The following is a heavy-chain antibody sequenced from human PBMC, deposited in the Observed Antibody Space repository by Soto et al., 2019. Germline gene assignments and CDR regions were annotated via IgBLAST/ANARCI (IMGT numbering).Heavy chain of an antibody. D-gene: IGHD3-22*01. CDR2: IYHSGST. CDR1: GGSISSGGYS. V-gene: IGHV4-30-2*01. Sequence: QLQLQESGSGLVKPSQTLSLTCAVSGGSISSGGYSWSWIRQPPGKGLEWIGYIYHSGSTYYNPSLKSRVTISVDRSKNQFSLKLSSVTAADTAVYYCARECYDSSGYYGAFDIWGQGTMVTVSS. CDR3: ARECYDSSGYYGAFDI. J-gene: IGHJ3*02.